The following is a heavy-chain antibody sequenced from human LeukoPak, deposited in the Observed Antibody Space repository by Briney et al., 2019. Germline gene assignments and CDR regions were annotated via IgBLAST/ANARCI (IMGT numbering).Heavy chain of an antibody. CDR3: AKDLRYSSSSGFDY. D-gene: IGHD6-6*01. V-gene: IGHV3-33*06. Sequence: GGSLRLSCAASGFTFSSYGMHWVRQAPGKGLEWVAVIWYDGSNKYYADSVKGRFTISRDNSKNTLYLQMNSLRAEDTAVYYCAKDLRYSSSSGFDYWGQGTLVTVFS. J-gene: IGHJ4*02. CDR2: IWYDGSNK. CDR1: GFTFSSYG.